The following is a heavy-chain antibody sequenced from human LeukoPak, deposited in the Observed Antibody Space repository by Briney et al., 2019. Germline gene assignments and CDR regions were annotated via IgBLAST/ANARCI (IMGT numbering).Heavy chain of an antibody. J-gene: IGHJ4*02. CDR1: GFTFSSHA. D-gene: IGHD5-18*01. Sequence: GGSLRLSCTASGFTFSSHAMTWVRLAPGKGLEWVSGITGGGAGTYYADSVKGRFAISRDNSKNTLYLQMNSLRAEDTAVYYCAKSLRVDTVTDCAYWGQGTLVTVSS. V-gene: IGHV3-23*01. CDR3: AKSLRVDTVTDCAY. CDR2: ITGGGAGT.